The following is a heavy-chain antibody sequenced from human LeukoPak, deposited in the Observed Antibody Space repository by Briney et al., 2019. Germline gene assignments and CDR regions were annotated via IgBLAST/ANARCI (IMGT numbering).Heavy chain of an antibody. V-gene: IGHV3-30*18. CDR3: AKAAYCTSTSCHFSGYAQRPLDS. CDR1: GFTFNTYG. J-gene: IGHJ4*02. D-gene: IGHD2-2*01. Sequence: GGSLRLSCVASGFTFNTYGMAWVRQAPGKGLEWVAGISSDGSNKDYADSVKGRFTISRDNPKNTLYLQMNSLRSEDTAVYYCAKAAYCTSTSCHFSGYAQRPLDSWGQGTLVTVSS. CDR2: ISSDGSNK.